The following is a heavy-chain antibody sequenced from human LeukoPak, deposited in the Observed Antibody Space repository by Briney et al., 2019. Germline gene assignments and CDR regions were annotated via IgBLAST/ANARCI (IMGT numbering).Heavy chain of an antibody. J-gene: IGHJ5*02. D-gene: IGHD1-26*01. Sequence: ASVKVSCKASGYPFTGYYLYWIRQATGQGLEWMGWMNPNSGNTGYAQKFQGRVTMTRNTSISTAYMELSSLRSEDTAVYYCARGRGWELLKHWFDPWGQGTLVTVSS. V-gene: IGHV1-8*02. CDR1: GYPFTGYY. CDR3: ARGRGWELLKHWFDP. CDR2: MNPNSGNT.